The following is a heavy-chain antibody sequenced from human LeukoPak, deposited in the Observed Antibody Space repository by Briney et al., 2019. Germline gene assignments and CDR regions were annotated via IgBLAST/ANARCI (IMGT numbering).Heavy chain of an antibody. J-gene: IGHJ4*02. V-gene: IGHV3-30*18. CDR1: GFTFSNG. D-gene: IGHD3-10*01. CDR3: AKGRITMVRGVSLDY. Sequence: GGSLRLSCAASGFTFSNGMHWVRQAPGKGLEWVTFISHDGSNKYYTDSVKGRFTISRDNSKNTLYLQMHSLRAEDTAMYYCAKGRITMVRGVSLDYWGQGTLVTVSS. CDR2: ISHDGSNK.